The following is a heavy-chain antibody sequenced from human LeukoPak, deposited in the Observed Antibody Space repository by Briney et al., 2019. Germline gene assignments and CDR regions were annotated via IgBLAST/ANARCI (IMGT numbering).Heavy chain of an antibody. J-gene: IGHJ4*02. Sequence: SETLSLTCTVPGGSIISYYWTWIRQPPGKGLEWIGYIYYRGSSYYNPSLKSRVTISVDTSENQFSLNLSSVTAADTAVYHCARVGPTSRAFDYWGQGTLVTVSS. CDR2: IYYRGSS. V-gene: IGHV4-59*01. CDR3: ARVGPTSRAFDY. D-gene: IGHD1-26*01. CDR1: GGSIISYY.